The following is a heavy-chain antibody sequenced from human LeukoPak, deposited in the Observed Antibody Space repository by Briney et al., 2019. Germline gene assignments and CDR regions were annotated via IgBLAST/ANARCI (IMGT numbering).Heavy chain of an antibody. CDR1: GGTFSSYA. V-gene: IGHV1-69*05. Sequence: ASVKVSCKASGGTFSSYAISWVRQAPGQGLEWMGGIIPIFGTANYAQKFQGRVMITTDESTSTAYMELSSLRSEDTAVYYCARGSDFWSGYTNWFDPWGQGTLVTVSS. D-gene: IGHD3-3*01. J-gene: IGHJ5*02. CDR3: ARGSDFWSGYTNWFDP. CDR2: IIPIFGTA.